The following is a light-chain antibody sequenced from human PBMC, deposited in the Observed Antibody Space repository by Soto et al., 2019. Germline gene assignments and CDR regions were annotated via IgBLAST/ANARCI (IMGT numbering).Light chain of an antibody. Sequence: IQSPLFLSVTLGQPASISCRSSQSLLFSDGNSYLSWFQQRPGQSPKRLIYKVSNRESGVPERLRGSGSDTDFTLKISGVWAEDVGVYYCMQSTRWPWAFGQGTKVEIK. CDR1: QSLLFSDGNSY. CDR3: MQSTRWPWA. V-gene: IGKV2-30*01. CDR2: KVS. J-gene: IGKJ1*01.